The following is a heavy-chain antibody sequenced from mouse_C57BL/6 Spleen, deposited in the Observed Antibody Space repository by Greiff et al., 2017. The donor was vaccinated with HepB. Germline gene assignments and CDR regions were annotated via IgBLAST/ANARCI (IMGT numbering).Heavy chain of an antibody. CDR2: IYPGDGDT. D-gene: IGHD2-5*01. J-gene: IGHJ4*01. CDR1: GYTFTSYW. Sequence: QVQLQQPGAELVMPGASVKLSCKASGYTFTSYWMHWVKQRPGKGLEWIGRIYPGDGDTNYNGKFKGKATLTADKYSSTAYMQLSSLTSEDSAVYFCARKDYSNPYYAMDYWGQGTSVTVSS. V-gene: IGHV1-82*01. CDR3: ARKDYSNPYYAMDY.